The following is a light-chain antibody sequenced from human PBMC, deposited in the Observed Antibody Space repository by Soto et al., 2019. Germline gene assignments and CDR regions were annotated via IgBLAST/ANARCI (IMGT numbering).Light chain of an antibody. V-gene: IGKV1-5*03. CDR1: QSISHW. CDR3: QHYYDFPWT. Sequence: DIQMTQSPSTLSASVGDRVTITCRASQSISHWLAWYQQKPGKAPTLLIFQASSLESGVPSRFSGSGSGKEFTLTISSLQPDDFATYYCQHYYDFPWTFGQGTTVEI. CDR2: QAS. J-gene: IGKJ1*01.